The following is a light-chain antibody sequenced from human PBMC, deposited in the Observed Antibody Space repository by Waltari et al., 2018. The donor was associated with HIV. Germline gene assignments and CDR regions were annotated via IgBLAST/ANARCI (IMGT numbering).Light chain of an antibody. J-gene: IGKJ2*01. V-gene: IGKV3-15*01. CDR2: DAS. CDR1: QSVSNM. Sequence: VMMTQSPATLSVSPGERATLSCRASQSVSNMLAWYQQKVGQAPRLLIYDASTRATGIPARFSGSGSGTEFTLTISSLQSEDFALYYCQQYNHWPQTFGQGTKLEI. CDR3: QQYNHWPQT.